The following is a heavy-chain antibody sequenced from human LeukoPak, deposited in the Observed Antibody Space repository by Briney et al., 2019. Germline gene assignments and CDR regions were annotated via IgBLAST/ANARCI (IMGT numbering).Heavy chain of an antibody. CDR3: ARDPGDMTTVSY. D-gene: IGHD4-17*01. CDR1: GGSISSSNW. V-gene: IGHV4-4*02. J-gene: IGHJ4*02. Sequence: SETLSRTCAVSGGSISSSNWWSWVRQPPGKGLEWIGEIYHSGSTNYNPSLKSRVTISVDKSKNQFSLKLSSVTAADTAVYYCARDPGDMTTVSYWGQGTLVTVSS. CDR2: IYHSGST.